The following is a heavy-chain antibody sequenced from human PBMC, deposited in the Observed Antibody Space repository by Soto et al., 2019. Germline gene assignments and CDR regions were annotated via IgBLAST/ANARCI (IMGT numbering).Heavy chain of an antibody. Sequence: ALRLSCAASGFTFSSYSMNWVRQAPGKGLEWVSYISSSSSTIYYADSVKGRFTISRDNAKNSLYLQMNSLRDEDTAVYYCARDQAYCSGGSCYPGGLDYWGQGTLVTVSS. CDR1: GFTFSSYS. D-gene: IGHD2-15*01. V-gene: IGHV3-48*02. J-gene: IGHJ4*02. CDR3: ARDQAYCSGGSCYPGGLDY. CDR2: ISSSSSTI.